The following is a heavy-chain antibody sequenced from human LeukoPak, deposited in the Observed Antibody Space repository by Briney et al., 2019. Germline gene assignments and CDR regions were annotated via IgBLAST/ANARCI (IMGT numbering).Heavy chain of an antibody. J-gene: IGHJ6*03. Sequence: GGSLRLSCAASGFTFISYAMSWVRQAPGEGLEWVSAISGSGGSIYYADSVKGRFTISRDNSKNTLYLQMNSLRAEDTAVYYCAKDRDSSGYQGYMDLWGKGTTVTVSS. CDR2: ISGSGGSI. CDR3: AKDRDSSGYQGYMDL. D-gene: IGHD3-22*01. V-gene: IGHV3-23*01. CDR1: GFTFISYA.